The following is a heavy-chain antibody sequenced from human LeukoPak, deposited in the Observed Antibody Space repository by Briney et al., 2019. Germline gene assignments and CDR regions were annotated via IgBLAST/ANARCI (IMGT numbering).Heavy chain of an antibody. Sequence: GGSLRLSCAASGFTFSNYAMSWVRQAPGEGLEWVSAISGSGGRTYYADSVKGRFTISRDNSKNTLYLQMNSLRAEDTAVYYCAKSVAGTETDYYFDYWGQGTLVTVSS. CDR2: ISGSGGRT. CDR1: GFTFSNYA. D-gene: IGHD6-19*01. CDR3: AKSVAGTETDYYFDY. J-gene: IGHJ4*02. V-gene: IGHV3-23*01.